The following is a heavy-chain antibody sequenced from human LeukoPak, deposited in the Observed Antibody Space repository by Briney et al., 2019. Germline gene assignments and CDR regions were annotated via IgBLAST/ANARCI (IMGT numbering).Heavy chain of an antibody. CDR2: IYNTGST. V-gene: IGHV4-61*02. CDR1: GASISSESYY. Sequence: PSETLSLTCTDSGASISSESYYWTWIRQPAGKGLEWIGRIYNTGSTKYNPSLKSRVTISIDTSKNQFSLKLNSVTAADTAVYYCARVMAVNPDWFDPWGQGTLVTVSS. J-gene: IGHJ5*02. CDR3: ARVMAVNPDWFDP. D-gene: IGHD5-24*01.